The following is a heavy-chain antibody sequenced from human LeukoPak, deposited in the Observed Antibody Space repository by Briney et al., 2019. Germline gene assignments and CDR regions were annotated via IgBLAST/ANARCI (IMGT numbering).Heavy chain of an antibody. Sequence: PGGSLRLSCEVSGFTFSNYWMGWVRQAPGKGLQWVANIKTDGSEKYYVDSVKGRFTISRDNAKNSLYLQMNSLRAEDTAVYYCATYSSLNRREFQYWGQGTLLTVSS. V-gene: IGHV3-7*01. J-gene: IGHJ1*01. CDR1: GFTFSNYW. D-gene: IGHD3-22*01. CDR3: ATYSSLNRREFQY. CDR2: IKTDGSEK.